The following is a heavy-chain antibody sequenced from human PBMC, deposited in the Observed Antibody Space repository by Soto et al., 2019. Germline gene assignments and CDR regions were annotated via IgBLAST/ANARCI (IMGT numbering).Heavy chain of an antibody. CDR3: ARVRGGYDYEYYYYYYMDV. Sequence: GGSLRLSCAASGFTFSSYSMNWVRQAPGKGLEWVSYISSSSSTIYYAESVKGRFTISRDNAKNSLYLQMNSLRAEDTAVYYCARVRGGYDYEYYYYYYMDVWGKGTTVTVSS. CDR1: GFTFSSYS. J-gene: IGHJ6*03. V-gene: IGHV3-48*01. D-gene: IGHD5-12*01. CDR2: ISSSSSTI.